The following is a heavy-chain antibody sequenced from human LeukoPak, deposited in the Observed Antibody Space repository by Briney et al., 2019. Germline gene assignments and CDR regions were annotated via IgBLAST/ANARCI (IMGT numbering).Heavy chain of an antibody. CDR1: GFTFGSYS. CDR2: ISSSSSYI. Sequence: GGSLRLSCAASGFTFGSYSMNWVRQAPGKGLEWVSSISSSSSYIYYADSVKGRFTISRDNAKNSLYLQTNSLRAEDTAVYYCAKAYYYDSSGYPDSWYFDLWGRGTLVTVSS. V-gene: IGHV3-21*01. D-gene: IGHD3-22*01. CDR3: AKAYYYDSSGYPDSWYFDL. J-gene: IGHJ2*01.